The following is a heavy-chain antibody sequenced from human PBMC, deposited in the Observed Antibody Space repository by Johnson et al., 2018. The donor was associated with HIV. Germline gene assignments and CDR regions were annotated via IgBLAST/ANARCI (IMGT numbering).Heavy chain of an antibody. CDR2: ISYDGSNK. CDR1: GFTFSSYA. V-gene: IGHV3-30*04. J-gene: IGHJ3*02. D-gene: IGHD6-19*01. Sequence: QVQLVESGGGVVQPGRSLRLSCAASGFTFSSYAMHWVRQAPGKGLEWVAVISYDGSNKYYADSVKGRFTISRDNSENTVFLQMNSLRAEDTAVYYCAKDLSSGWYHGLDIWGQGTMVTVSS. CDR3: AKDLSSGWYHGLDI.